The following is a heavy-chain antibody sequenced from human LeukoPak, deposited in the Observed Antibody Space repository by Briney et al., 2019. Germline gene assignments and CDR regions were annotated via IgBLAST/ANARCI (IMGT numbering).Heavy chain of an antibody. CDR3: ARASHRLSEPFDY. Sequence: PSETLSLTCTVSGGSISSYYWSWLRQPPGKELEWIGEINHSGSTNYNPSLKSRVTISVDTSKNQFSLKLSSVTAADTAVYSCARASHRLSEPFDYWGQGTLVTVSS. J-gene: IGHJ4*02. CDR1: GGSISSYY. V-gene: IGHV4-34*01. CDR2: INHSGST. D-gene: IGHD2-2*01.